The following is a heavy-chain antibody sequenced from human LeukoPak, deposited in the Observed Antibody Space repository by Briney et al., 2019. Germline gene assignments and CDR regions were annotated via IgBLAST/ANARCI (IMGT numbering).Heavy chain of an antibody. CDR3: ARDYCSSTSCHAAKNWFDP. CDR2: IYFSGST. D-gene: IGHD2-2*01. Sequence: PSETLSLTRTVSGGSISSYYWSWIRQPPGKGLEWIGSIYFSGSTNYNPSLKSRDPISVDTSKKQFSLKLISLTAADTAKYYCARDYCSSTSCHAAKNWFDPWGQGTLVTVSS. J-gene: IGHJ5*02. V-gene: IGHV4-59*01. CDR1: GGSISSYY.